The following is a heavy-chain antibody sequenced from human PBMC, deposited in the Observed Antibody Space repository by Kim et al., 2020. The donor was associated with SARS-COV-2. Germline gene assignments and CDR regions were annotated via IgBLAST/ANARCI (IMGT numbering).Heavy chain of an antibody. CDR3: ARGKNVVVPAAMLGFDP. D-gene: IGHD2-2*01. V-gene: IGHV4-39*07. Sequence: LKSRVNISVDTSKNQFSLKLSSVTAADTAVYYCARGKNVVVPAAMLGFDPWGQGTLVTVSS. J-gene: IGHJ5*02.